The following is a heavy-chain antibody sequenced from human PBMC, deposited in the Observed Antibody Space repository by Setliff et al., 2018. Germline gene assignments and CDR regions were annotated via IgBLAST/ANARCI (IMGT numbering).Heavy chain of an antibody. CDR1: GGTFSDYH. Sequence: SETLSLTCAAYGGTFSDYHWTWIRQSPEKGLEWIGEINHRGSTNYNPSLNSRVTISLETSKDQFSLKLISMAAADTAVYYCARGRNIAARLLDSWGQGTLVTVSS. J-gene: IGHJ4*02. V-gene: IGHV4-34*01. CDR2: INHRGST. CDR3: ARGRNIAARLLDS. D-gene: IGHD6-6*01.